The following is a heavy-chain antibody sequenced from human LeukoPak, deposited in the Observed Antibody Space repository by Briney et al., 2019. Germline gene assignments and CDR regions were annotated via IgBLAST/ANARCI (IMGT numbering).Heavy chain of an antibody. D-gene: IGHD3-22*01. V-gene: IGHV3-7*04. J-gene: IGHJ4*02. CDR3: ARAFFYYHSDANEY. Sequence: PGGSLRLSCAASGFTLSSYWMNWVRQAPGKGLEWVANIEEDGSESNYVDSVKGRFTISRDNAKNSLYLQMNSLRAEDTAVYYCARAFFYYHSDANEYWGQGTLVTVSS. CDR1: GFTLSSYW. CDR2: IEEDGSES.